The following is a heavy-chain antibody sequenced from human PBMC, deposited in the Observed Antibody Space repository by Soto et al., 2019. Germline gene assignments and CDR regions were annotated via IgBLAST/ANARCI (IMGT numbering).Heavy chain of an antibody. CDR3: ANTLVPAARGYYYGMDV. CDR2: ISTYNGNT. Sequence: ASVKVSCKASGYTFTSYGISWVRQAPGQGLEWMGWISTYNGNTKYAQKLQGRVTITADESTSTAYMELSSLRSEDTAVYYCANTLVPAARGYYYGMDVWGQGTTVTVSS. V-gene: IGHV1-18*01. CDR1: GYTFTSYG. J-gene: IGHJ6*02. D-gene: IGHD2-2*01.